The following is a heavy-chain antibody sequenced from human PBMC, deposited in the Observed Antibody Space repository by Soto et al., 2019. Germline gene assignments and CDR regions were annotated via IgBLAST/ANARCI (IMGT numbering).Heavy chain of an antibody. D-gene: IGHD6-19*01. J-gene: IGHJ4*02. CDR2: ISGSGDSGGST. V-gene: IGHV3-23*01. CDR3: AKSSGWYVFDFDS. Sequence: GGSLRLSCAASGFAFNTYAMSWVRQAPGKGLEWVSGISGSGDSGGSTYYADSVKGRFTISRDNSKNTLYLQMNSLRAEDTAVYYCAKSSGWYVFDFDSWGQGTLVTVS. CDR1: GFAFNTYA.